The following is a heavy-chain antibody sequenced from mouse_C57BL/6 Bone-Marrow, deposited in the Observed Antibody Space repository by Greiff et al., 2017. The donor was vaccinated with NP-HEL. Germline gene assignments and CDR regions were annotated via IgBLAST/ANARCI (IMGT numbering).Heavy chain of an antibody. V-gene: IGHV14-4*01. CDR1: GFNIKDDY. Sequence: EVQLQQSGAELVRPGASVKLSCTASGFNIKDDYMHWVKQRPEQGLEWIGWIDPENGDTEYASKFQGKATITADTSSNTAYLQLSSLTSEDTAVYYCTGVSGYFDCWGRGTTLTVSS. CDR3: TGVSGYFDC. J-gene: IGHJ2*01. CDR2: IDPENGDT. D-gene: IGHD3-1*01.